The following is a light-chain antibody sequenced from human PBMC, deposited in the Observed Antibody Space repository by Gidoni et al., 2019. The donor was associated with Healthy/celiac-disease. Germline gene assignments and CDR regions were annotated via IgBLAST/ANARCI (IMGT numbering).Light chain of an antibody. Sequence: VLTQSPGTLSLSPGERATLSCRASQSVSSSYLAWYQQKPGQAPRLLIYGASSRATGIPDRFSGSGSGTDFTRTISRLEPEDFAVYYCQQYGSSPRTFGQGTKLEIK. V-gene: IGKV3-20*01. J-gene: IGKJ2*01. CDR2: GAS. CDR1: QSVSSSY. CDR3: QQYGSSPRT.